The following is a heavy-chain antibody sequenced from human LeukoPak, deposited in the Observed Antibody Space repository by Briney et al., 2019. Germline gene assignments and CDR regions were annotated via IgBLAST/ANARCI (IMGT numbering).Heavy chain of an antibody. CDR3: ARVIGSYGDSAY. Sequence: GGSLRLSCAASGFTFSDYSMNWVRQAPGKGLEWISYIGIDSGNTNYADSVKGRFTISGDNAKNSLYLQMNSLTAEDTAVYYCARVIGSYGDSAYWGQGALVTVSS. V-gene: IGHV3-48*04. CDR1: GFTFSDYS. CDR2: IGIDSGNT. D-gene: IGHD4-17*01. J-gene: IGHJ4*02.